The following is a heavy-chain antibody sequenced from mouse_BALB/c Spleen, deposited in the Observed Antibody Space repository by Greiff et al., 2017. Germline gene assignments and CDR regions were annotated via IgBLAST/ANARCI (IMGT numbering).Heavy chain of an antibody. Sequence: VQLQQSAAELARPGASVKMSCKASGYTFTSYTMHWVKQRPGQGLEWIGYINPSSGYTEYNQKFKDKTTLTADKSSSTAYMQLSSLTSEDSAVYYCARREGTMIPYWYFDVWGAGTTVTVSS. J-gene: IGHJ1*01. CDR2: INPSSGYT. D-gene: IGHD2-4*01. CDR3: ARREGTMIPYWYFDV. V-gene: IGHV1-4*02. CDR1: GYTFTSYT.